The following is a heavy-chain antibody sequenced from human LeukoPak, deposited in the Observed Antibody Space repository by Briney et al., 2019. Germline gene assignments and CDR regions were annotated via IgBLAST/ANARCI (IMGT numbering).Heavy chain of an antibody. CDR1: GFTFSTYE. Sequence: PGGSLRLSCAASGFTFSTYEMNWVRQAPGKGLEWVSYGSSSGRTKYYADSVKGRFTISRDNAKNSLYLQMNSLRAEDTAVYYCARGFGSLDYWGQGTLVTVSS. J-gene: IGHJ4*02. V-gene: IGHV3-48*03. D-gene: IGHD3-3*01. CDR2: GSSSGRTK. CDR3: ARGFGSLDY.